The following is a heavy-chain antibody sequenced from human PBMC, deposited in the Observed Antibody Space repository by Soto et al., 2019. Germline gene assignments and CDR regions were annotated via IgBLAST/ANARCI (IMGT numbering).Heavy chain of an antibody. CDR3: ARAGGLRSFDWLPPNWFDP. CDR1: GVTFNRQD. CDR2: IIPMFGTP. J-gene: IGHJ5*02. Sequence: SVKVSCKASGVTFNRQDMRWVRQAPGQGLEWMGGIIPMFGTPHYAEKFQDRVTITADESTGTAYLELSSLASEDTAVYYCARAGGLRSFDWLPPNWFDPWGQGTLVTVSS. V-gene: IGHV1-69*13. D-gene: IGHD3-9*01.